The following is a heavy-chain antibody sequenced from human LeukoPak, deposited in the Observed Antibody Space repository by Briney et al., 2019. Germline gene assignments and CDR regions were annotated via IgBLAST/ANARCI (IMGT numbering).Heavy chain of an antibody. CDR3: AKDDSAASSGY. CDR1: GFTFSSYA. J-gene: IGHJ4*02. CDR2: ISASGGST. Sequence: GGSLRLSCAASGFTFSSYAMSWVRQAPGKGLEWVSAISASGGSTYYADSVKGRFTISRDNSKNTLYLQMNSLRAEDTAVYYCAKDDSAASSGYWGQGTLVTVSS. D-gene: IGHD2-2*01. V-gene: IGHV3-23*01.